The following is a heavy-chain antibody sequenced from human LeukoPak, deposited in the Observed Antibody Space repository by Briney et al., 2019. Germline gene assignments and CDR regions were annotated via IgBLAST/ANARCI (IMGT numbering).Heavy chain of an antibody. V-gene: IGHV4-59*13. D-gene: IGHD1-26*01. Sequence: PSETLSLTCGLSDAYIGSSFWSWIRLPPGKGLEWIGSISYRGRTNYSPSLKSRATISMDTSKSQLSLVLTSVTAADTALYYCARARSGSYYTFDIWGQGTMVTVSS. CDR3: ARARSGSYYTFDI. CDR1: DAYIGSSF. J-gene: IGHJ3*02. CDR2: ISYRGRT.